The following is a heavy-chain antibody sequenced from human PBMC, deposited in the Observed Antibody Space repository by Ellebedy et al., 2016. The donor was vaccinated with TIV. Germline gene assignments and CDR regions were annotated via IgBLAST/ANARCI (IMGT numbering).Heavy chain of an antibody. V-gene: IGHV3-74*01. Sequence: GGSLRLXXVASEFTLSSYWMHWVRQAPGKGLVWVSRIKSDGSSTNYADSVKGRFTISRDNAKNTLYLQMNSLRADDTGVYYCTRMGRATPVFDIWGQGTIVTVSS. CDR1: EFTLSSYW. CDR2: IKSDGSST. D-gene: IGHD3-10*01. CDR3: TRMGRATPVFDI. J-gene: IGHJ3*02.